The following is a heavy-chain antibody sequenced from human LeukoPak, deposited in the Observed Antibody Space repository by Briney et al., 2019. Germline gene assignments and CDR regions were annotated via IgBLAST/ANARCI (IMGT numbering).Heavy chain of an antibody. CDR2: IKQDGSEK. CDR1: GFTFSSYW. Sequence: PGGSLTLSCAASGFTFSSYWMSWVRQAPGKGLEWVANIKQDGSEKYYVDSVKGRFTISIDNAKNSLYLQMNSLRAEDTAVYYCAREFWSGYSIYYYYYMDVWGKGTTVTVSS. D-gene: IGHD3-3*01. CDR3: AREFWSGYSIYYYYYMDV. J-gene: IGHJ6*03. V-gene: IGHV3-7*01.